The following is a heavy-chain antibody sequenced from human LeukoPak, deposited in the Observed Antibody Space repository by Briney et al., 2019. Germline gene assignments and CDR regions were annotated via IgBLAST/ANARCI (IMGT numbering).Heavy chain of an antibody. CDR1: GGTFSSYA. CDR2: IIPIFGTA. Sequence: AASVKVSCKASGGTFSSYAISWVRQAPGQGLEWMGGIIPIFGTANYAQKFQGRVTITADESTSTAYMELSSLRSEDTAVYYCASIGFWGGYYHEYYYYYYGMDVWGQGTTVTVSS. CDR3: ASIGFWGGYYHEYYYYYYGMDV. J-gene: IGHJ6*02. D-gene: IGHD3-3*01. V-gene: IGHV1-69*13.